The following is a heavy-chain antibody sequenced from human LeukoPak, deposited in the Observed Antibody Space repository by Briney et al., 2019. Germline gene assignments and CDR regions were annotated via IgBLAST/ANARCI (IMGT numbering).Heavy chain of an antibody. V-gene: IGHV3-20*04. D-gene: IGHD3-10*01. Sequence: GGSLRLSCAASGFTFDDYAMSWVRQAPGKGLEWVSGLNWNGGSTGYADSVKGRFTISGDNAENSLSLQMNSLRAEDTASYYCARDRGMDYGMDVWGQGTTVTVSS. CDR2: LNWNGGST. CDR1: GFTFDDYA. CDR3: ARDRGMDYGMDV. J-gene: IGHJ6*02.